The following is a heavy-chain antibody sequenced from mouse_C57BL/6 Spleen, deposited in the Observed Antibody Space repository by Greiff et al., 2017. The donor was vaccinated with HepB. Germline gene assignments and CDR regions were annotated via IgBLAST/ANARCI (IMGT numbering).Heavy chain of an antibody. CDR1: GYAFSSSW. CDR2: IYPGDGDT. CDR3: ARNWDDY. D-gene: IGHD4-1*01. J-gene: IGHJ2*01. Sequence: QVQLKESGPELVKPGASVKISCKASGYAFSSSWMNWVKQRPGKGLEWIGRIYPGDGDTNYNGKFKGKATLTADKSSSTAYMQLSSLTSEDSAVYFCARNWDDYWGQGTTLTVSS. V-gene: IGHV1-82*01.